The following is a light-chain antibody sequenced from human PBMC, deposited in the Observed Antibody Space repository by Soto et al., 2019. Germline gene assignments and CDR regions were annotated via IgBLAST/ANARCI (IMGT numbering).Light chain of an antibody. J-gene: IGLJ1*01. CDR3: SSYTSSTTFV. Sequence: QSALTQPASVSGSPGQSITISCPGNSSDIGGYNYVSWYQQHPGKAPKLLISDVTNRPSGVSNRFSGSKSANTASLTISGLQAEDEAEYYCSSYTSSTTFVFGPGTKVTVL. CDR2: DVT. V-gene: IGLV2-14*03. CDR1: SSDIGGYNY.